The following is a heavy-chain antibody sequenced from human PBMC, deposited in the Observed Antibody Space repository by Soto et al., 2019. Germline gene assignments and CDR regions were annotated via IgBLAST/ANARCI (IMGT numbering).Heavy chain of an antibody. J-gene: IGHJ4*02. CDR3: AKERDLYFDSSSPFDY. V-gene: IGHV3-30*18. CDR1: GFTFNNYA. Sequence: QVQLVESGGGVVQPGRSLRLSCAASGFTFNNYAMHWVRQAPGKGLEWVAVISFDGKTKYYTDAVKGRFTISRDKSTNTLYLQMNSLSAEDTAVYHCAKERDLYFDSSSPFDYWGQGTLVTVSS. D-gene: IGHD3-22*01. CDR2: ISFDGKTK.